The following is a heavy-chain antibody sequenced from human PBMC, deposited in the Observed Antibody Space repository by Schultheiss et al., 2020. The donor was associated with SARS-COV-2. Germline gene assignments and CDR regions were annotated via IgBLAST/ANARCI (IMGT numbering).Heavy chain of an antibody. J-gene: IGHJ4*02. CDR2: IWYDGSNK. V-gene: IGHV3-33*01. CDR1: GFTFRSYG. D-gene: IGHD1-26*01. CDR3: ARRKGSYYPNRPFDY. Sequence: GGSLRLSCAASGFTFRSYGMHWVRQAPGKGLEWVAVIWYDGSNKYYADSVKGRFTISRDNAKNSLYLQMNSLRAEDTAVYYCARRKGSYYPNRPFDYWGQGTLVTVSS.